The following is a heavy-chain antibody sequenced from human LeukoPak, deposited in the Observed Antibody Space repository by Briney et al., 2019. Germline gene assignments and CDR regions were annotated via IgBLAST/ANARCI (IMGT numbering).Heavy chain of an antibody. CDR1: GASVTSHH. CDR2: VHFSGST. V-gene: IGHV4-4*07. D-gene: IGHD3-22*01. CDR3: TRDESSRDDSGGYHY. J-gene: IGHJ4*02. Sequence: SETLSLTCAVSGASVTSHHWACIRQPAGKGLEWVGRVHFSGSTNYNPSLRSRVAISLDKSKNELSLTLKSVSAAVTAVYYCTRDESSRDDSGGYHYWGRGVLVTVSS.